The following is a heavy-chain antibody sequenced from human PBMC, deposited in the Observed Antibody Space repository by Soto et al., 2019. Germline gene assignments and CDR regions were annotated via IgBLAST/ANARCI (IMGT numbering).Heavy chain of an antibody. CDR3: ARGPEVIYCSSTSCYDWDNWFDP. D-gene: IGHD2-2*01. CDR1: GFTSSSYW. CDR2: INSDGSST. Sequence: PGGSLRLSCAASGFTSSSYWMHWVRQAPGKGLVWVSRINSDGSSTSYADSVKGRFTISRDNAKNTLYLQMNSLRAEDTAVYYCARGPEVIYCSSTSCYDWDNWFDPWGQGTLVTVSS. V-gene: IGHV3-74*01. J-gene: IGHJ5*02.